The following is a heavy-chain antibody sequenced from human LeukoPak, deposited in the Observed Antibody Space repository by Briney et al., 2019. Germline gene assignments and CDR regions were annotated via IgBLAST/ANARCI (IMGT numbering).Heavy chain of an antibody. Sequence: SVKVSCKASGGTFSSYAISWVRQAPGQVLEWMGRIIPILGIANYAQKFQGRVTITADKSTSTAYMELSSLRSEDTAVYYCARTYPVMDAFDIWGQGTMVTVSS. J-gene: IGHJ3*02. CDR2: IIPILGIA. CDR1: GGTFSSYA. CDR3: ARTYPVMDAFDI. D-gene: IGHD3-16*01. V-gene: IGHV1-69*04.